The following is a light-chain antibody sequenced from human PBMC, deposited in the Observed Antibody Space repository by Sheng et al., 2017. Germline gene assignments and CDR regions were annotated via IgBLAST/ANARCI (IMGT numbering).Light chain of an antibody. J-gene: IGKJ3*01. CDR2: GAS. Sequence: EIVLTQSPGTLSLSPGERATLSCRASQSVSSSYLAWYQQKPGQAPRLLIYGASSRATGIPDRFSGSGSGTDFTLTISRLEPEDFAVYYCQQLSRYPFTFGPGTTVDFK. CDR1: QSVSSSY. V-gene: IGKV3-20*01. CDR3: QQLSRYPFT.